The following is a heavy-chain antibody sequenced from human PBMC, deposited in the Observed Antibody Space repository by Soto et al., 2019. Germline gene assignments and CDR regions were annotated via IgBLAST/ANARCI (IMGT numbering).Heavy chain of an antibody. D-gene: IGHD3-10*01. J-gene: IGHJ5*02. CDR3: ARHPITYYYGSGSYLNWFDP. Sequence: PSETLSLTCAVSGGSISSSSYYWGWIRQPPGKGLEWIGSIYYSGSTYYNPSLKSRVTISVDTSKNQFSLKLSSVTAADTAVYYCARHPITYYYGSGSYLNWFDPWGQGTLVTVSS. V-gene: IGHV4-39*01. CDR2: IYYSGST. CDR1: GGSISSSSYY.